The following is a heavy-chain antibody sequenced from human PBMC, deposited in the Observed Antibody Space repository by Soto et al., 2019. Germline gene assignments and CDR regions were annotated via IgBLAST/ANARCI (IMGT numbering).Heavy chain of an antibody. D-gene: IGHD3-10*01. CDR3: ARRMRITMVRGPNGFDP. CDR1: GGSFSGYY. Sequence: SETLSLTCAVYGGSFSGYYWSWIRQPPGKGLEWIGEINHSGSTNYNPSLKSRVTISVDTSKNQFSLKLSSVTAADTAVYYCARRMRITMVRGPNGFDPWAQGTLVTVSS. V-gene: IGHV4-34*01. CDR2: INHSGST. J-gene: IGHJ5*02.